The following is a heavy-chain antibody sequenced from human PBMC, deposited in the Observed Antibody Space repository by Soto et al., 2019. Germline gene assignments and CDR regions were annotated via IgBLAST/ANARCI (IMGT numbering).Heavy chain of an antibody. V-gene: IGHV3-30*18. D-gene: IGHD3-3*01. CDR3: TKRRNVLRFLEWSSGMEV. Sequence: PGGSLRLSCAASGFTFSNYGIHWGRQAPGKGLEWVAFISDDGSNKYYADSMKGRFTMSRDNSKSTLYLQMSSLRVEDTAVYYCTKRRNVLRFLEWSSGMEVWGQGTTVTVSS. J-gene: IGHJ6*02. CDR2: ISDDGSNK. CDR1: GFTFSNYG.